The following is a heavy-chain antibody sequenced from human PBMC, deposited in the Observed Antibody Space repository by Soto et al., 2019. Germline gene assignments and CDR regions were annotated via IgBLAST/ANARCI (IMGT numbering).Heavy chain of an antibody. J-gene: IGHJ5*02. V-gene: IGHV4-31*03. Sequence: SETLSLTCTVSGGAISSGGYYWGWIRQHPGKGLEWIGYIYYSGSTYYNPSLKSRVTISVDTSKNQFSLKLSSVTAADTAVYYCARAKKGIAAAENWFDPWGQGTLVTVSS. CDR2: IYYSGST. CDR3: ARAKKGIAAAENWFDP. CDR1: GGAISSGGYY. D-gene: IGHD6-13*01.